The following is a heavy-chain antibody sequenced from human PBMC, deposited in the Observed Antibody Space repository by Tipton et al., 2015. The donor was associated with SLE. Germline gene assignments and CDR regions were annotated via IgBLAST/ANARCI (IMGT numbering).Heavy chain of an antibody. CDR2: IHNSGST. V-gene: IGHV4-31*03. Sequence: TLSLTCTVSGGSISSGDYLWSWIRQHPGKDLEWIGYIHNSGSTYYNPSHKSRVTISVDTSKNQFSLQLSSVTAADTAIYFCAREVRGLSYFDFWSQGTLVTVSS. D-gene: IGHD3-10*01. CDR1: GGSISSGDYL. CDR3: AREVRGLSYFDF. J-gene: IGHJ4*02.